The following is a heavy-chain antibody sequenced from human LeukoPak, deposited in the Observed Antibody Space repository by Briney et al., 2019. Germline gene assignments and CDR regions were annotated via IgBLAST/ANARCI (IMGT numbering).Heavy chain of an antibody. CDR2: IYYSGST. J-gene: IGHJ6*02. CDR1: GGSISSGGYY. CDR3: ARDADYYGSGSDLNGMDV. V-gene: IGHV4-31*03. D-gene: IGHD3-10*01. Sequence: SETLSLTCTVSGGSISSGGYYWSWIRQHPGKGLEWIGYIYYSGSTYYNPSLKSRVTISVDTSKNQFSLKLSSVTAADTAVCYCARDADYYGSGSDLNGMDVWGQGTTVTVSS.